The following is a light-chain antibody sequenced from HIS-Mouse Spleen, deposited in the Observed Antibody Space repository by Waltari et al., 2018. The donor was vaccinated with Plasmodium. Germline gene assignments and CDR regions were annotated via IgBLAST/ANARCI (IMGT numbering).Light chain of an antibody. V-gene: IGLV2-11*01. Sequence: QSALTQPRSVSGSPGQSVTISCPGTCRDVGGYHYVSWYQQHPGKAPKLMIYDVSKRPSGVPDRFSGSKSGNTASLTISGLQAEDEADYYCCSYAGSYTLVFGGGTKLTVL. CDR1: CRDVGGYHY. CDR3: CSYAGSYTLV. CDR2: DVS. J-gene: IGLJ2*01.